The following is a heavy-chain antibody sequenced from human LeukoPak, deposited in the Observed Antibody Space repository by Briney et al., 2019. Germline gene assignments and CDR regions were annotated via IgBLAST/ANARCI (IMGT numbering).Heavy chain of an antibody. Sequence: SESLCLTCAVSGGSISSGGYSWSWIRQPPGKGLEGIGYIYGSGRTYYNPSLKSRVTISVDTPKTHFSLQLSSVTAAYMAVYYCARGMYYDILTGYYPHFDLWGRGTLVTVSS. V-gene: IGHV4-30-2*01. D-gene: IGHD3-9*01. CDR1: GGSISSGGYS. J-gene: IGHJ2*01. CDR3: ARGMYYDILTGYYPHFDL. CDR2: IYGSGRT.